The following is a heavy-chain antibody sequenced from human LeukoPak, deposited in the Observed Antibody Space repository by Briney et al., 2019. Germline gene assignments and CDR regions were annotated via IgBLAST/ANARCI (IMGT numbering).Heavy chain of an antibody. CDR1: GYTFTGYY. CDR3: AREHSSGWYPPGTFDY. Sequence: ASVKVSCKASGYTFTGYYMHWVRQAPGQGLEWMGWINPNSGGTNYAQKFQGRVTMTRDTSISTAHMERSRLRSDDTAVYYCAREHSSGWYPPGTFDYWGQGTLVTVSS. D-gene: IGHD6-19*01. V-gene: IGHV1-2*02. J-gene: IGHJ4*02. CDR2: INPNSGGT.